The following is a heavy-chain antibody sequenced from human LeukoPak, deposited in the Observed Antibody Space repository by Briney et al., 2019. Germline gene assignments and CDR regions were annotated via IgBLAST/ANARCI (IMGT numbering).Heavy chain of an antibody. CDR2: IYYSGST. J-gene: IGHJ3*02. V-gene: IGHV4-59*01. D-gene: IGHD3-16*01. CDR3: ARTRPFGAFDI. Sequence: SENLSLTCTVSGGSISSYYWSWIRQPPGKGLEWIGYIYYSGSTNYNPSLKSRVTISVDTSKNQFSLKLSSVTAADTAVYYCARTRPFGAFDIWGQGTMVTVSS. CDR1: GGSISSYY.